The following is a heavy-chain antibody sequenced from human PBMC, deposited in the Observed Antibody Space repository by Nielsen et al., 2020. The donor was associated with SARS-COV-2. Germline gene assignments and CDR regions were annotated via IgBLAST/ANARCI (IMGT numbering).Heavy chain of an antibody. J-gene: IGHJ5*01. CDR2: IDPSDSYT. V-gene: IGHV5-10-1*01. Sequence: GESLKISCKGSGYSFTSYWISWVRQMPGKGLEWMGRIDPSDSYTNYSPSFQGHVTISADKSISTAYLQWSSLKASDTAIYYCARTGGDSARLADSWSQGTLVTVSS. CDR3: ARTGGDSARLADS. CDR1: GYSFTSYW. D-gene: IGHD2-21*02.